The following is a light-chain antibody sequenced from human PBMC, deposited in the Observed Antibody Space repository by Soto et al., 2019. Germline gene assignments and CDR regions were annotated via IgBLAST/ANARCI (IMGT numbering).Light chain of an antibody. CDR3: AAWDDSLDGWV. CDR1: SSNMRTNT. J-gene: IGLJ3*02. Sequence: QSVLTQPPSASGTPGQTVSISCSGTSSNMRTNTVNWYQHLPGTAPKLIIYTDDQRPSGVPDRFSGSKSGTSASLAISGLQSEDASDYYCAAWDDSLDGWVFGGGTKLTVL. CDR2: TDD. V-gene: IGLV1-44*01.